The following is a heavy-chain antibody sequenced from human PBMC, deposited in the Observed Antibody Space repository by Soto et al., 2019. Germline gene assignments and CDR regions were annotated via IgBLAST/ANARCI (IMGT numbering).Heavy chain of an antibody. V-gene: IGHV1-24*01. J-gene: IGHJ4*02. Sequence: GASVKVSCKVSGYTLTELSMHWVRQAPGKGLEWMGGFDPEDGETIYAQKFQGRVTMTEDTSTDTAYMELSSLRSEDTAVYYCATVCSGGSCYSGFDYWGQGTLVTVSS. CDR3: ATVCSGGSCYSGFDY. CDR2: FDPEDGET. CDR1: GYTLTELS. D-gene: IGHD2-15*01.